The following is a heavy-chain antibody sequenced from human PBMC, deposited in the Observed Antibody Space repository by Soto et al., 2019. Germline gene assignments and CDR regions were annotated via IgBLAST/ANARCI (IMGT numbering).Heavy chain of an antibody. CDR1: GYTLTELS. V-gene: IGHV1-24*01. D-gene: IGHD2-15*01. Sequence: ASVKVSCMVSGYTLTELSMHWVGEAPGKGLEWMGGFDPEDGDTIYAQKFQGRVTMTEDTSTDTAYMELSSLRSEDTAVYYCCVVVAPGDAFDIWGQGTMVTVSS. J-gene: IGHJ3*02. CDR2: FDPEDGDT. CDR3: CVVVAPGDAFDI.